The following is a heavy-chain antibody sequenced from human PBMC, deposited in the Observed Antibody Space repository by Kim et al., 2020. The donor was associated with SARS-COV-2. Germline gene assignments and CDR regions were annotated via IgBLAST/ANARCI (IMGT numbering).Heavy chain of an antibody. J-gene: IGHJ1*01. V-gene: IGHV3-23*01. CDR3: GRESSRGADF. Sequence: GGSLRLSCAASGFTFSTYDMSWVRQAPGKGLEWVSAITGRDGSNFYADSVKGRFTTSSNNYKNTLFLQVNILSAEDTAHYCCGRESSRGADFWGQGTRV. D-gene: IGHD6-13*01. CDR2: ITGRDGSN. CDR1: GFTFSTYD.